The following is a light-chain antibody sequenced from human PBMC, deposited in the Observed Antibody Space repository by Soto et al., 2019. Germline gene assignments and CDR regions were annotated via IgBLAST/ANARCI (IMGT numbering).Light chain of an antibody. CDR3: QQWWT. V-gene: IGKV1-5*03. CDR1: QSISSW. CDR2: KAS. J-gene: IGKJ1*01. Sequence: IQMTQSPSTLSASVGDRVTITCRASQSISSWLAWYQQKPGKAPKLLIYKASSLESGVPSRFSGSGSGTEFTLTISSLQPDDFATYYCQQWWTFGQGTKVDI.